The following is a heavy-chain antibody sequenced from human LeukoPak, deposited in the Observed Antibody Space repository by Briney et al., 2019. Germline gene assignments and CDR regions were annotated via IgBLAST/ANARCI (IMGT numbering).Heavy chain of an antibody. CDR2: INAGNGNT. CDR1: GYIFTTYA. CDR3: ARDIDRVFNWFDP. Sequence: ASVKVSFTASGYIFTTYAMHWVRQAPGQRLEWMGWINAGNGNTKYSQKFQGRVTITRDTSASTVYMELSSLTSEDTAVYYCARDIDRVFNWFDPWGQGTLVTVSS. D-gene: IGHD6-13*01. J-gene: IGHJ5*02. V-gene: IGHV1-3*01.